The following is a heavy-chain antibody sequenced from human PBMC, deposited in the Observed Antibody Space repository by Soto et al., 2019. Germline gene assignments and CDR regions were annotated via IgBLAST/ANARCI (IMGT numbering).Heavy chain of an antibody. CDR1: GGSISSYY. CDR3: ARHKVVASTGPTFDS. D-gene: IGHD5-12*01. V-gene: IGHV4-59*08. J-gene: IGHJ4*02. Sequence: SETLSLTCTVSGGSISSYYWSWIRQPPGKELEWIACIFSSGRISYNPSLQSRLTLLVDTSKNQLSLELTSVTAADTAVYFCARHKVVASTGPTFDSWGQGALVTVSS. CDR2: IFSSGRI.